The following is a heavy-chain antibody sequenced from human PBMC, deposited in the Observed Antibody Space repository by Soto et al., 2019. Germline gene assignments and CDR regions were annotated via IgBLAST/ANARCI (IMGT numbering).Heavy chain of an antibody. CDR2: ISAYNGNT. Sequence: ASVKVSCKASGYTFTSYGISWVRQAPGQGLEWMGWISAYNGNTNYAQKLQGRVTMTTDTSTSTAYMELRSLRSDDTAVYYCARGLYYDILTGSQGYFDYWGQGTLVTSPQ. CDR3: ARGLYYDILTGSQGYFDY. D-gene: IGHD3-9*01. J-gene: IGHJ4*02. V-gene: IGHV1-18*04. CDR1: GYTFTSYG.